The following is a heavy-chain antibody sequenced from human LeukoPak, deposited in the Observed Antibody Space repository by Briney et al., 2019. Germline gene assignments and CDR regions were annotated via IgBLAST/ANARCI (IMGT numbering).Heavy chain of an antibody. Sequence: GRSLRLSCAASGFTFDDYAMHWVRQAPGKGLEWVSGISWNSGSIGYADSVKGRFTISRDNAKNSLYLQMNSLRAEDTALYYCATSAIYDSSGYPYYWGQGTLVTVSS. CDR1: GFTFDDYA. D-gene: IGHD3-22*01. V-gene: IGHV3-9*01. J-gene: IGHJ4*02. CDR2: ISWNSGSI. CDR3: ATSAIYDSSGYPYY.